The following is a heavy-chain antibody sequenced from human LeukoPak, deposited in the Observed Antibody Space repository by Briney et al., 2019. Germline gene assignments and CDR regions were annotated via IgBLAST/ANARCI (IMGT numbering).Heavy chain of an antibody. J-gene: IGHJ5*02. Sequence: SETLSLTCAVYGGSFSGYYWSWIRQPPGKGLEWIGEINHSGSTNYNPSLKSRVTISVDTSKNQFSPKLSSVTAADTAVYYCARERVAAAGNWFDPWGQGTLVTVSS. CDR2: INHSGST. CDR1: GGSFSGYY. D-gene: IGHD6-13*01. CDR3: ARERVAAAGNWFDP. V-gene: IGHV4-34*01.